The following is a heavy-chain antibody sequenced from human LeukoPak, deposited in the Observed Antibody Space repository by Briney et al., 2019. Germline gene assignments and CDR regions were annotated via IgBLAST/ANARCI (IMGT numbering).Heavy chain of an antibody. V-gene: IGHV4-59*12. D-gene: IGHD3-22*01. CDR1: GGSISSYY. J-gene: IGHJ4*02. Sequence: PSETLSLTCTVSGGSISSYYWSWIRQPPGKGLEWIGYIYYSGSTNYNPSLKSRVTISVDTSKNQFSLKLSSVTAADTAVYYCARERVNGSGYYYGRYFDYWGQGALVTVSS. CDR2: IYYSGST. CDR3: ARERVNGSGYYYGRYFDY.